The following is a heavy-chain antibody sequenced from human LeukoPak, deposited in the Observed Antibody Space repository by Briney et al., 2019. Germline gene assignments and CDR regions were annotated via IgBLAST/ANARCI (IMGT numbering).Heavy chain of an antibody. D-gene: IGHD3-3*01. V-gene: IGHV3-23*01. CDR2: ISGSGGST. J-gene: IGHJ4*02. Sequence: GGSLRLSCAASGFTFSSYAMSWVRQAPGKGLEWVSAISGSGGSTYYADSVKGRFTISRDNSKNTLYLQMNSLRAEDTAVYYCANDFWSGYYTTSYWGQGTLVTVSS. CDR3: ANDFWSGYYTTSY. CDR1: GFTFSSYA.